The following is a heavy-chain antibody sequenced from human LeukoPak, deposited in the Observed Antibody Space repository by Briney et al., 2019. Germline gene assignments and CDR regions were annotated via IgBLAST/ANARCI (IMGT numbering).Heavy chain of an antibody. V-gene: IGHV4-39*01. CDR2: IYYSGST. D-gene: IGHD3-3*01. CDR3: ARVLRSQAYHYDFWSGYLNWFDP. J-gene: IGHJ5*02. Sequence: SETLSLTCTVSGGSISSSSYYWGWIRQPPGKGLEWIGSIYYSGSTYYNPSLKSRVTISVDTSKNRFSLKLSSVTAADTAVYYCARVLRSQAYHYDFWSGYLNWFDPWGQGTLVTVSS. CDR1: GGSISSSSYY.